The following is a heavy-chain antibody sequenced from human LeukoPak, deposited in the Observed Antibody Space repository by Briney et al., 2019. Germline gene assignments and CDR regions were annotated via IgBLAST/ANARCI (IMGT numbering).Heavy chain of an antibody. CDR3: TRGVGFTICGRGVQAFDI. D-gene: IGHD3-3*01. J-gene: IGHJ3*02. Sequence: GASVKVSCKASGYTFTSNYMYWVRQAPGQGLEWMGIINPSGGTTRYAQKFQGRVTMTRDTSTSTLYMELSSLRSEDTAVYYCTRGVGFTICGRGVQAFDIWGQGTMVTVSS. CDR2: INPSGGTT. CDR1: GYTFTSNY. V-gene: IGHV1-46*03.